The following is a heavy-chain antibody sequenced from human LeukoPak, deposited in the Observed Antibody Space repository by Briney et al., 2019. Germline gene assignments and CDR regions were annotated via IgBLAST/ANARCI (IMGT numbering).Heavy chain of an antibody. J-gene: IGHJ3*02. CDR2: INPKTGGR. V-gene: IGHV1-2*02. Sequence: ASVKVSCKASGYTFTGYYMHWMRQAPGQGLEWMGWINPKTGGRNNAHKFQGRVTMTRDTSSSTAYMELSRLGSDDTALYYCATSTLGADGFDIWGQGTMVTVSS. D-gene: IGHD3-16*01. CDR1: GYTFTGYY. CDR3: ATSTLGADGFDI.